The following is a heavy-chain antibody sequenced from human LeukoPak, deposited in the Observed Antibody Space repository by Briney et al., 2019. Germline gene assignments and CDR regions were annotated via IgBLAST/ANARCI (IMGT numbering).Heavy chain of an antibody. V-gene: IGHV3-53*01. CDR3: ARNYYDSSGYDYAFDY. J-gene: IGHJ4*02. CDR2: IYSGGST. D-gene: IGHD3-22*01. Sequence: GGSLRLSCAASGFTVSSNYMCWVPQAPGKGLEWVSVIYSGGSTYYADSVKGRFTISRDNSKNTLYLQMNSLRAEDTAVYYCARNYYDSSGYDYAFDYWGQGTLVTVSS. CDR1: GFTVSSNY.